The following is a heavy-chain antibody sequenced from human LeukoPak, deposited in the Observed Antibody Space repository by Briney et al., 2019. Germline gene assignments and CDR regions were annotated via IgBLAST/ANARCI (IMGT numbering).Heavy chain of an antibody. CDR1: GGSISSGGYY. D-gene: IGHD5-18*01. CDR2: IYYSGST. Sequence: SQTLSLTCTVSGGSISSGGYYWTWIRQPPGKGLEWIGHIYYSGSTSYNPSLKSRVTISVDTSRNQFSLKLISVTAADTAVYYRARGDSYDTYYSDYWGQGILVTVSS. V-gene: IGHV4-61*08. CDR3: ARGDSYDTYYSDY. J-gene: IGHJ4*02.